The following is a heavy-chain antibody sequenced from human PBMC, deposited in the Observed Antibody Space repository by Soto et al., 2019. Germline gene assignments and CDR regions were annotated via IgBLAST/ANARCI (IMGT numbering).Heavy chain of an antibody. V-gene: IGHV4-39*01. CDR3: ASYYDSSGYYAYPDAFDI. D-gene: IGHD3-22*01. CDR1: GGSISSSGYY. CDR2: IYYSGST. J-gene: IGHJ3*02. Sequence: SETLSLTCSVSGGSISSSGYYWGWIRQPPGKGLEWIGSIYYSGSTYYNPSLKSRVTISVDTSKNQFSLKLSSVTAADTAVYYCASYYDSSGYYAYPDAFDIWGQGTMVTVSS.